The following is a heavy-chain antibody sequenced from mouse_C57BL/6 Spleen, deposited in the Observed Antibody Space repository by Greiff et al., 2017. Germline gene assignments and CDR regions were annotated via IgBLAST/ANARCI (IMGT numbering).Heavy chain of an antibody. CDR2: INPNNGGT. Sequence: VQLQQSGPELVKPGASVKMSCKASGYTFTDYNMHWVKQSHGQSLEWIGYINPNNGGTSYNQKFKGKATLTVNKSSSTAYMELRSLTSEDSAVYYCGRGPSYYGSSSAWFAYWGQGTLVTVSA. J-gene: IGHJ3*01. CDR3: GRGPSYYGSSSAWFAY. D-gene: IGHD1-1*01. V-gene: IGHV1-22*01. CDR1: GYTFTDYN.